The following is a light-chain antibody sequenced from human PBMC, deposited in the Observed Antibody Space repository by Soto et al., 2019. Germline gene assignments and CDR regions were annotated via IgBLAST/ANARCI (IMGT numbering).Light chain of an antibody. CDR3: SSYTSSGTYV. Sequence: QSALTQPASVSGSPGQSITISCTGTSSDVGNYKYVSWYQQHPGKAPKIMIYEVSNRPSGVSNRFSGSKSGNTASLTISGLQAKDETDYYCSSYTSSGTYVFGTGTKVTVL. CDR1: SSDVGNYKY. CDR2: EVS. J-gene: IGLJ1*01. V-gene: IGLV2-14*01.